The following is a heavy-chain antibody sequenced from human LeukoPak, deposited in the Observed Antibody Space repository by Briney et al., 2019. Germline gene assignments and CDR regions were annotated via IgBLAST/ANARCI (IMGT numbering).Heavy chain of an antibody. J-gene: IGHJ2*01. D-gene: IGHD7-27*01. CDR3: ANPWGSAWWYFDL. CDR2: ISGSGSNT. Sequence: GGSLRLSCEASGFTFSNYAMNWVRQAPGKGLEWVSGISGSGSNTYDADSAKGRFTISRDNSKNTVFLQMNSLRDEDTAVYYCANPWGSAWWYFDLWGRGTLVTVSS. CDR1: GFTFSNYA. V-gene: IGHV3-23*01.